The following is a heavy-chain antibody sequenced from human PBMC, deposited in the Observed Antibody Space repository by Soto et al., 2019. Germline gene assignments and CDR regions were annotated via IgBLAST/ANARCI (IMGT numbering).Heavy chain of an antibody. Sequence: EVQLVESGGGLVQPGGSLRLSCAASGFTFDDYAMHWVRQAPGKGLEWVSGINWNSDTIGYADSVKGRFTVSRDNAKGSLLLQMSSLRAEDTAVYFCAMSNSNDLYYHFESWGQGTPVTVSS. D-gene: IGHD3-22*01. V-gene: IGHV3-9*01. CDR3: AMSNSNDLYYHFES. J-gene: IGHJ4*02. CDR2: INWNSDTI. CDR1: GFTFDDYA.